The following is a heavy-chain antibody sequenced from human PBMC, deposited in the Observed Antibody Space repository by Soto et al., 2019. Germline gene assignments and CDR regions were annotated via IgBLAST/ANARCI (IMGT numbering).Heavy chain of an antibody. V-gene: IGHV1-69*01. Sequence: QVQLVQSGAEVKKPGSSVKVSCKASGGTFSSYAISWVRQAPGQGLEWMGGIIPIFGTANYARKFQGRVTITADESTSTAYMELSSLRSEDTAVYYCARAYSSSSASWFDPWGQGTLVTVSS. CDR2: IIPIFGTA. CDR3: ARAYSSSSASWFDP. J-gene: IGHJ5*02. D-gene: IGHD6-6*01. CDR1: GGTFSSYA.